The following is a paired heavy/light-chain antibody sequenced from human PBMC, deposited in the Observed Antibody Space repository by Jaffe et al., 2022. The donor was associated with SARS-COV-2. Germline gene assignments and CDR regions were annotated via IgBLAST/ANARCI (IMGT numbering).Light chain of an antibody. CDR1: QNLLHSNGYTY. CDR2: LGS. V-gene: IGKV2-28*01. CDR3: MQALQTPWT. Sequence: DILMTQSPLSLPVTPGEPASISCRSSQNLLHSNGYTYLDWYLQKPGQSPQLLIFLGSTRASGVPDRFSGSGSGTDFTLKISRVEAEDVGVYYCMQALQTPWTFGQGTKVEVK. J-gene: IGKJ1*01.
Heavy chain of an antibody. V-gene: IGHV3-53*01. J-gene: IGHJ4*02. D-gene: IGHD6-25*01. CDR3: ARGPWGNSAALHGFDC. CDR1: GFTVSYTY. CDR2: IYNTGST. Sequence: EVQVVQSGGGLIQPGGSLRLSCAASGFTVSYTYMSWVRQAPGKGLEWVSVIYNTGSTYYADSVKGRFTISRDSIENTLYLQMNNLRAEDTAVYYCARGPWGNSAALHGFDCWGQGALVTVSS.